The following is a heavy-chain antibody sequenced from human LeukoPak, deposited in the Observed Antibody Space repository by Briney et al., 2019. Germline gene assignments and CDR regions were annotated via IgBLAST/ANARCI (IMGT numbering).Heavy chain of an antibody. CDR2: ISGSSSYI. Sequence: GGSLRLSCTASGFTFSSYSMNWVRQAPGKGLEWVSSISGSSSYIYYADSLKGRFTISRDNSKNSLYLQMNSLRAEDTAVYYCARLPGDYRGQGTLVTVSS. CDR3: ARLPGDY. CDR1: GFTFSSYS. V-gene: IGHV3-21*01. J-gene: IGHJ4*02.